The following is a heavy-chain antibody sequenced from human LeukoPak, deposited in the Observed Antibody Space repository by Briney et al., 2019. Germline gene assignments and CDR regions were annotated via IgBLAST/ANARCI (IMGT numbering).Heavy chain of an antibody. V-gene: IGHV3-21*01. J-gene: IGHJ4*02. CDR1: GFTFSSYS. D-gene: IGHD6-13*01. CDR3: AREGYSSSGFDY. Sequence: PGGSLRLSCAASGFTFSSYSMNWVRQAPGKGVEWVSSISSSSSYIYYADSVKGRFTISRDNAKNSLYLQMNSLRAEDTAVYYCAREGYSSSGFDYWGQGTLVTVSS. CDR2: ISSSSSYI.